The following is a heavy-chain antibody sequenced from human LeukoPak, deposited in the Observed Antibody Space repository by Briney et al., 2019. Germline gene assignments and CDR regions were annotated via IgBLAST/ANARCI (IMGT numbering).Heavy chain of an antibody. CDR2: INHSGST. CDR1: GGSFSGYY. J-gene: IGHJ6*02. V-gene: IGHV4-34*01. Sequence: SETLSLTCAVYGGSFSGYYWSWIRQPPGKGLEWIGEINHSGSTNYNPSLKSRVTISVDTSKDQFSLKLSSVTAADTAVYYCARGKPYYYGMDVWGQGTTVTVSS. CDR3: ARGKPYYYGMDV.